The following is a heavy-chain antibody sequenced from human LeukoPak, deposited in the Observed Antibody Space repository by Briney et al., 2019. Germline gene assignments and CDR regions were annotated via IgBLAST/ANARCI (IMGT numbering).Heavy chain of an antibody. CDR3: VRSTGKFYYGADV. V-gene: IGHV3-30*04. CDR1: GFTLSSYA. J-gene: IGHJ6*02. Sequence: GRSLRLSCAASGFTLSSYAMYWVRQAPGEGLEWVAAISYDGRNNYYADSVKGRLTIARDNSKNTLYLQMSSLRAEDTAVYYCVRSTGKFYYGADVWGQGTTVTVSS. D-gene: IGHD4/OR15-4a*01. CDR2: ISYDGRNN.